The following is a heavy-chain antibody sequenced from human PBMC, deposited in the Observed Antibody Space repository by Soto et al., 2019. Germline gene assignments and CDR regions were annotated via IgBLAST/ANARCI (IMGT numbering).Heavy chain of an antibody. CDR2: FYYSGTT. CDR3: ARHREATTEYFDS. J-gene: IGHJ4*02. D-gene: IGHD1-1*01. CDR1: GGSISSSTYY. V-gene: IGHV4-39*01. Sequence: PSETLSLTCTVSGGSISSSTYYWGWIRQPPGKGLEWIGSFYYSGTTFYDPSLRSRVTISVDTSKNQFSLKLSSVTAADTAVYYCARHREATTEYFDSWGQGTLVTVSS.